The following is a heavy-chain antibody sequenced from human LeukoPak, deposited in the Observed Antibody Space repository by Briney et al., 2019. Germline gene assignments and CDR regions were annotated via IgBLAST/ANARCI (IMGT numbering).Heavy chain of an antibody. CDR2: INPNSGGT. CDR1: GYTFTGYY. J-gene: IGHJ5*02. CDR3: ARDVYCSGGSCYPQWFDP. D-gene: IGHD2-15*01. V-gene: IGHV1-2*02. Sequence: ASVKVSCKASGYTFTGYYIHWVRQAPGQGLEWMGWINPNSGGTNYAQKFQGRVTMTRDTSISTAYMELSRLRSDDTAVYYCARDVYCSGGSCYPQWFDPWGQGTLVTVSS.